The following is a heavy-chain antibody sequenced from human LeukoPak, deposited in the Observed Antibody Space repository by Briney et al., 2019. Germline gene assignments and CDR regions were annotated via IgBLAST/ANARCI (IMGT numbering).Heavy chain of an antibody. CDR1: GGTSSSYA. V-gene: IGHV1-46*01. CDR2: INPSGGGT. D-gene: IGHD2-15*01. Sequence: ASVKVSCKASGGTSSSYAISSVRQAPGQGREGMGIINPSGGGTSYAQKFQGRVTMNRDTSTTKVYMELSSLTSEDTAVFYCARGDLIATTTHDAFDIWGQGTMVTVSS. CDR3: ARGDLIATTTHDAFDI. J-gene: IGHJ3*02.